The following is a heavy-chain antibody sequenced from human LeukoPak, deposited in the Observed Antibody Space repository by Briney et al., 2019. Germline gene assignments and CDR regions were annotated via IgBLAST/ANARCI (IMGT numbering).Heavy chain of an antibody. J-gene: IGHJ4*02. V-gene: IGHV1-2*02. CDR1: GYTFTGYY. D-gene: IGHD3-10*01. CDR3: ARERYYGSGSVYNRIDY. Sequence: PVASVKVSCKASGYTFTGYYMHWVRQAPGQGLEWMGWINPNSGGTNYAQKFQGRVTMTRDTSVSTAYMDLSRLRSDDTAVYYCARERYYGSGSVYNRIDYWGQGTLVTVSS. CDR2: INPNSGGT.